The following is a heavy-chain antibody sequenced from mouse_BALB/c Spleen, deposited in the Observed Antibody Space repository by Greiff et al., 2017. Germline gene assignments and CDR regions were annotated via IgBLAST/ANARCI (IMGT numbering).Heavy chain of an antibody. CDR3: EWGDRYDRGYAMDY. CDR2: ISDGGSYT. Sequence: EVQLMESGGGLVKPGGSLKLSCAASGFTFSDYYMYWVRQTPEKRLEWVATISDGGSYTYYPDSVKGRFTISRDNAKNNLYLQMSSLKSEDTAMYDREWGDRYDRGYAMDYWGQGTSVTVSA. D-gene: IGHD2-14*01. V-gene: IGHV5-4*02. CDR1: GFTFSDYY. J-gene: IGHJ4*01.